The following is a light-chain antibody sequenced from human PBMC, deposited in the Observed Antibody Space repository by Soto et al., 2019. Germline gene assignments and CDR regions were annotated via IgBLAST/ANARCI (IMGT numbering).Light chain of an antibody. J-gene: IGLJ2*01. CDR1: SNDVGGYVY. V-gene: IGLV2-8*01. CDR3: SSYAGTNIDVV. CDR2: EVN. Sequence: QSALTQPPSASGSPGQSVTISCTGTSNDVGGYVYVSWYQQYPGKAPKLMIYEVNKRASGVPDCFSGSKSGNTASLTVSGLQAEDEADYYCSSYAGTNIDVVFGGGTKLTVL.